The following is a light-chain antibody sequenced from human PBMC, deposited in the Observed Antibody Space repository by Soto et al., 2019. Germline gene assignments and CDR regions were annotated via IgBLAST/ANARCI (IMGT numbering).Light chain of an antibody. Sequence: ETVMTQSPDTLSVSPGERATLSCRASQTVRSNLAWYQQKLGQAPRLLIYAASTRATGIPGRFSGSGSGTEFTLIISSLQPEDVATYYCQKCKIAPFTFGGGTKVDIK. CDR3: QKCKIAPFT. J-gene: IGKJ4*01. CDR2: AAS. CDR1: QTVRSN. V-gene: IGKV3-15*01.